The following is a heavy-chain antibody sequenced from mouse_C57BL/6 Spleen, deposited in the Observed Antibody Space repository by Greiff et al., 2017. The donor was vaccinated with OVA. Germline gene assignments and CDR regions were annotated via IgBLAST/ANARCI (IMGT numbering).Heavy chain of an antibody. D-gene: IGHD1-1*01. J-gene: IGHJ4*01. CDR1: GYSFTGYY. CDR3: ARRDYGSSWAMDY. V-gene: IGHV1-42*01. CDR2: INPSTGGT. Sequence: EVQLQQSGPELVKPGASVKISCKASGYSFTGYYMNWVKQSPKKSLEWIGEINPSTGGTTYNQKFKAKATLTVDKSSSTAYMQLKSLTSEDSAVYYCARRDYGSSWAMDYWGQGTSVTVSS.